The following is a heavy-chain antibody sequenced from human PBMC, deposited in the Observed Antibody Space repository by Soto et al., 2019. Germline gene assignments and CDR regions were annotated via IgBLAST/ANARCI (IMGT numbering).Heavy chain of an antibody. CDR1: GYTFTSYA. CDR2: INAGNGNT. V-gene: IGHV1-3*01. J-gene: IGHJ6*02. CDR3: ARESVVPAAIDYYYYYGMDV. D-gene: IGHD2-2*01. Sequence: ASVKVSCKASGYTFTSYAMHWVRQAPGQRLEWTGWINAGNGNTKYSQKFQGRVTITRDTSASTACMELSSLRSEDTAVYYCARESVVPAAIDYYYYYGMDVWGQGTTVTVSS.